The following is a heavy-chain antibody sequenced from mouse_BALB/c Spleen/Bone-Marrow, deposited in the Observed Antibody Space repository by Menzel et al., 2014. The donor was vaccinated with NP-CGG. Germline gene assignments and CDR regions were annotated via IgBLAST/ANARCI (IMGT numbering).Heavy chain of an antibody. Sequence: LQQSGSELVRPGASVELSCKASGYTFTSYWMHWVKQRPGRGLEWIGNIYPGSGSTNYDEKFKSKATLTVDTSSSTAYMQLSSLTSEDSAVYYCTRSGYYGSSYGYFDVWGVGTTVTVSS. J-gene: IGHJ1*01. CDR2: IYPGSGST. CDR1: GYTFTSYW. CDR3: TRSGYYGSSYGYFDV. D-gene: IGHD1-1*01. V-gene: IGHV1S22*01.